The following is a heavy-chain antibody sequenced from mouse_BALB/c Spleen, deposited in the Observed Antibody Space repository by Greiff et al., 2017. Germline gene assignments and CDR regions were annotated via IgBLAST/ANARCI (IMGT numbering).Heavy chain of an antibody. Sequence: ELKLVESGPELVKPGASVKVSCKASGYAFTSYNMYWVKQSHGKSLEWIGYIDPYNGGTSYNQKFKGKATLTVDKSSSTAYMHLNSLTSEDSAVYYCARRLAERSLYFDYWGQGTTLTVSS. D-gene: IGHD6-1*01. V-gene: IGHV1S135*01. CDR2: IDPYNGGT. J-gene: IGHJ2*01. CDR1: GYAFTSYN. CDR3: ARRLAERSLYFDY.